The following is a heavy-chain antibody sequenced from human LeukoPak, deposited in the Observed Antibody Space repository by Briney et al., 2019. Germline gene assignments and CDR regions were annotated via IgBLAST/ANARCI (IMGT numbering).Heavy chain of an antibody. CDR1: GFTFSTYS. Sequence: PGGSLRLSCTASGFTFSTYSMNWVRQAPWQGLEWVSSITSSSSYIFYVDSVTGRFTISRDNAKNSLHLQMDSLRAEDSAVYYCAISATSSSSRINWFDAWGQGTLVTVSS. CDR2: ITSSSSYI. CDR3: AISATSSSSRINWFDA. V-gene: IGHV3-21*01. J-gene: IGHJ5*02. D-gene: IGHD6-6*01.